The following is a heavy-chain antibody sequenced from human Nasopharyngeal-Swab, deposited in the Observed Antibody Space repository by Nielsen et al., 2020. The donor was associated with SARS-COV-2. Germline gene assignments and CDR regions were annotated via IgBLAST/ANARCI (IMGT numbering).Heavy chain of an antibody. J-gene: IGHJ4*02. CDR3: ARGSGYYDSSGYSDY. V-gene: IGHV4-59*13. D-gene: IGHD3-22*01. Sequence: SETLSLTCTVSSGSISSYYWSWIRQPPGKGLEWVGYIYYSGSTNYNSSLKSRVTISVDTSKNQFSLKLSSVTAADTAVYYCARGSGYYDSSGYSDYWGQGTLVTVSS. CDR2: IYYSGST. CDR1: SGSISSYY.